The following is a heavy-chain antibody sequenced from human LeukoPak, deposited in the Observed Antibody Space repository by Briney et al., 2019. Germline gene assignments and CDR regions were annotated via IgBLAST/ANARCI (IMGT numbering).Heavy chain of an antibody. J-gene: IGHJ4*02. CDR2: FDPEDGET. V-gene: IGHV1-24*01. CDR1: GYTLTELS. Sequence: ASVKVSFKVSGYTLTELSMHWVRQAPGKGLEWMGGFDPEDGETIYEQKFQGRVTMTEDTSTDTAYTELSSLRSEDTAVYYCATDLYYSLDYWGQGTLVTVSS. CDR3: ATDLYYSLDY. D-gene: IGHD3-10*01.